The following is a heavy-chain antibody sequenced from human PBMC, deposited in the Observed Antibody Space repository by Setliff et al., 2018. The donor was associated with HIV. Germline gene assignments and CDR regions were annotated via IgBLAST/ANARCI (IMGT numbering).Heavy chain of an antibody. CDR2: ISPTDSAT. CDR1: GYYFANHW. CDR3: VRSGKVGELYGF. D-gene: IGHD1-1*01. Sequence: GESLKISCKASGYYFANHWIGWVRQVSGKGLEWVGIISPTDSATTYSPAFQGQVSMSVDVSITTAFLQWSSVKASDTATYYCVRSGKVGELYGFWGQGTPVTVS. J-gene: IGHJ4*02. V-gene: IGHV5-51*01.